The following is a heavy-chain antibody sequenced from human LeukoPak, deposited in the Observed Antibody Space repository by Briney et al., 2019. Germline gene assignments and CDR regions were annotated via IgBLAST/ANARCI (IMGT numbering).Heavy chain of an antibody. CDR3: ARDGGPTYYYDSSGYYLDY. D-gene: IGHD3-22*01. J-gene: IGHJ4*02. V-gene: IGHV4-4*02. CDR2: IYHSGST. Sequence: PSETLSLTCAVSGGSISSSNWWSWVRQPPGKGLEWIGEIYHSGSTNYNPSLKSRVTISVDKSKNQFSLKLSSVTAADTAVYYCARDGGPTYYYDSSGYYLDYWGQGTLVTVSS. CDR1: GGSISSSNW.